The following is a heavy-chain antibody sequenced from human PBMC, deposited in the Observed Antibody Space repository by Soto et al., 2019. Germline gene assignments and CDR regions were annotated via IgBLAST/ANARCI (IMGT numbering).Heavy chain of an antibody. J-gene: IGHJ6*02. D-gene: IGHD2-15*01. V-gene: IGHV3-33*01. Sequence: HPGGSLRLSCAASGFTFSSYGMHWVRQAPGKGLEWVAVIWYDGSNKYYADSVKGRFTISRDNSKNTLYLQMNSLRAEDTAVYYCARDFCSGGSCYSSSGMDVWGQGTTVTVSS. CDR3: ARDFCSGGSCYSSSGMDV. CDR1: GFTFSSYG. CDR2: IWYDGSNK.